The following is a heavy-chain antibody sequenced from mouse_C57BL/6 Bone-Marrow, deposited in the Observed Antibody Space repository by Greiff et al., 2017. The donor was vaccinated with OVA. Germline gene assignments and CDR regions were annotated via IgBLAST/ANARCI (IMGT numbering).Heavy chain of an antibody. CDR3: ARWEIYYYGSGFAY. J-gene: IGHJ3*01. D-gene: IGHD1-1*01. Sequence: QVQLQQSGTELVKPGASVKLSCKASGYTFTSYWMHWVKQRPGQGLEWIGNINPSNGGTNYNEKFKSKATLTVDKSSSTAYMQLSSLTSEDSAVYHCARWEIYYYGSGFAYWGQGTLVTVSA. V-gene: IGHV1-53*01. CDR2: INPSNGGT. CDR1: GYTFTSYW.